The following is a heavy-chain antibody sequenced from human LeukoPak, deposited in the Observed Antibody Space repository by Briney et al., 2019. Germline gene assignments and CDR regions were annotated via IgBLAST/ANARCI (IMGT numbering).Heavy chain of an antibody. CDR2: IYHSGCT. Sequence: SETLSLTCTVSGGSISSYYWSWIRQPPGKGLEWIGYIYHSGCTNYNPSLKSRVTISVDTSKNQFSLKLSSVTAADTAVYYCARATTVTTMNVWGQGTMVTVSS. CDR1: GGSISSYY. CDR3: ARATTVTTMNV. D-gene: IGHD4-17*01. V-gene: IGHV4-59*01. J-gene: IGHJ3*01.